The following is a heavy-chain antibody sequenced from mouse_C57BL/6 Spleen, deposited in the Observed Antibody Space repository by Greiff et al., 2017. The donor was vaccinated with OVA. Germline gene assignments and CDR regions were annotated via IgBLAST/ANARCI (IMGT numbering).Heavy chain of an antibody. D-gene: IGHD2-4*01. Sequence: QVQLQQPGAELVKPGASVKLSCKASGYTFTSYWMHWVKQRPGQGLEWIGMIHPNSGSTNYNEKFKSKATLTVDKSSSTAYMQLSSLTSEDSAVYYCASSLYDYDGGFAYWSQGTLVTVSA. CDR2: IHPNSGST. V-gene: IGHV1-64*01. CDR3: ASSLYDYDGGFAY. J-gene: IGHJ3*01. CDR1: GYTFTSYW.